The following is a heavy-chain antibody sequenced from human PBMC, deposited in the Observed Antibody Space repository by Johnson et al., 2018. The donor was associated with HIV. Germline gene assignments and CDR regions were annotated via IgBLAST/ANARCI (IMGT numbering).Heavy chain of an antibody. CDR3: AKGNGDRSAFDI. D-gene: IGHD4-17*01. CDR2: IWYDGSNK. V-gene: IGHV3-33*06. Sequence: VQLVESGGGVVQPGGSLRLSCAASGFTFSSYGMHWVRQAPGKGLEWVAVIWYDGSNKYYADSVKGRFTISRDNSKNTLYLQMNSLRAEDTAVYYCAKGNGDRSAFDIWGQGTMVTVSS. J-gene: IGHJ3*02. CDR1: GFTFSSYG.